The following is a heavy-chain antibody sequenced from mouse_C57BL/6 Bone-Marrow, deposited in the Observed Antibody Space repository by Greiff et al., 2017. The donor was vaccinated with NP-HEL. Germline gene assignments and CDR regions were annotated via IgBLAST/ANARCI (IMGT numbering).Heavy chain of an antibody. CDR2: SRNKANDYTT. CDR1: GFTFSDFY. Sequence: EVKVVESGGGLVQSGRSLRLSCATSGFTFSDFYMEWVRQAPGKGLEWIAASRNKANDYTTEYSASVKGRFIVSRDTSQSILYLQMNALRAEDTAIYYCARDAYYGNYDYAMDYWGQGTSVTVSS. V-gene: IGHV7-1*01. J-gene: IGHJ4*01. CDR3: ARDAYYGNYDYAMDY. D-gene: IGHD2-1*01.